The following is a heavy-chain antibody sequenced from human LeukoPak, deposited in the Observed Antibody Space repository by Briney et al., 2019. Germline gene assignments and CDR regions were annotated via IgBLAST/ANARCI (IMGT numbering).Heavy chain of an antibody. Sequence: GGSLRLSCAASGFTFSSYAMSWVRQAPGKGLEWVSAISGSGGSTFYADSVKGRFTLSRDNSKNTLYLQMNSLRAEDTAVYYCARGLGYPPYMDVWGKGTTVTVSS. CDR3: ARGLGYPPYMDV. J-gene: IGHJ6*03. D-gene: IGHD1-1*01. CDR1: GFTFSSYA. CDR2: ISGSGGST. V-gene: IGHV3-23*01.